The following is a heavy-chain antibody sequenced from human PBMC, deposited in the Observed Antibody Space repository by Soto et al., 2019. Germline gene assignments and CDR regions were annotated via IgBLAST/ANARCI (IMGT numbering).Heavy chain of an antibody. D-gene: IGHD3-16*01. CDR3: VMVDNYVTPTPQDV. J-gene: IGHJ6*02. Sequence: QVQLVQSGDDVKKPGASVKVSCKASGYIFVNYGIAWVRQAQGQGIEWMGWISTYTGNTHSATKVQGRLTMTTDTSTSTAYMDLGSLTSDDTAVYYCVMVDNYVTPTPQDVWGQGTTVTVSS. CDR2: ISTYTGNT. CDR1: GYIFVNYG. V-gene: IGHV1-18*01.